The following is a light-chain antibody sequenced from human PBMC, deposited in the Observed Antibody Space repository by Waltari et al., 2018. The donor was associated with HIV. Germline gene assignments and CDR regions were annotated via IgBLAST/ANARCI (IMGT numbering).Light chain of an antibody. CDR3: QQSYSVPWT. V-gene: IGKV1-39*01. CDR2: AAS. J-gene: IGKJ1*01. Sequence: DIQMTQSPSSLSASVGHRVPITCRASQSISTYLNWYQQKPGKAPKLLIYAASSLQSGVPSRFSGSGSGTDFTLNISSLQPEDFATYYCQQSYSVPWTFGQGTKVEIK. CDR1: QSISTY.